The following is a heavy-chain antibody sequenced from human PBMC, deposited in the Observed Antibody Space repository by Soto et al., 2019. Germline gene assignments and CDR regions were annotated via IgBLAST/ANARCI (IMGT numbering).Heavy chain of an antibody. CDR2: IIPIFGTA. D-gene: IGHD1-26*01. CDR1: GGTFSSYA. J-gene: IGHJ6*02. V-gene: IGHV1-69*13. Sequence: SVKVSCKASGGTFSSYAISWVRQAPGQGLEWMGGIIPIFGTANYAQKFQGRVTITADESTSTAYMELSSLRSEDTAVYYCGGSTGTYYPSYCYYGMDVWGQGPTVTVSS. CDR3: GGSTGTYYPSYCYYGMDV.